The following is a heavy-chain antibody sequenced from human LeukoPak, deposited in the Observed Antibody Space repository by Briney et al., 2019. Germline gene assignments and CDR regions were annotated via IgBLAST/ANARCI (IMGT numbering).Heavy chain of an antibody. V-gene: IGHV1-18*01. CDR2: ISAYNGNT. CDR3: ARDFGPYYYDSRGGFDY. J-gene: IGHJ4*02. D-gene: IGHD3-22*01. CDR1: GYTFTSYG. Sequence: ASVKVSCKASGYTFTSYGISWVRQAPGQGLEWMGWISAYNGNTNYTQKLQGRDTMTTDTSTSTAYMELRSLRSDGTAVYYCARDFGPYYYDSRGGFDYWGQGTLVTASS.